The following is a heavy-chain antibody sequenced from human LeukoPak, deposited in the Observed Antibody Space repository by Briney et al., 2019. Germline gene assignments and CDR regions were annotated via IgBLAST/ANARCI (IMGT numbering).Heavy chain of an antibody. CDR1: GYTSTGNY. V-gene: IGHV1-2*02. Sequence: ASVKVSCKPSGYTSTGNYLHWVRQAPGQGLKWMGWINPNNGDTNYAQEFQGRVTMTRVTSISTAYMELSGLRSDDTAVYYCARATGSSDFDFWGQGTLVTVSS. D-gene: IGHD1-1*01. CDR3: ARATGSSDFDF. J-gene: IGHJ4*02. CDR2: INPNNGDT.